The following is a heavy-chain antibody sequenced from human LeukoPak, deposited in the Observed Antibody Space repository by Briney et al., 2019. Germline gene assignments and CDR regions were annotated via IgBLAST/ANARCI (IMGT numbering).Heavy chain of an antibody. CDR1: GGSISSYY. Sequence: ASETLSLTCTVSGGSISSYYWSWIRQPPGKGLEWIGYIYYSGSTNYNPSLKSRVTISVDTSKNQFSLKLSSVTAADTAVYYCARQRLLWFGMGYYGMDVWGQGTTVTVSS. CDR2: IYYSGST. J-gene: IGHJ6*02. V-gene: IGHV4-59*08. D-gene: IGHD3-10*01. CDR3: ARQRLLWFGMGYYGMDV.